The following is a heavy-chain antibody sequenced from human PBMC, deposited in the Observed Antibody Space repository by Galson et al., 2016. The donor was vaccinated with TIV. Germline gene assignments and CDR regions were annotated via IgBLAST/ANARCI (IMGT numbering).Heavy chain of an antibody. CDR3: AIARRLTGADWRQFPSMEV. J-gene: IGHJ6*02. CDR1: GGTFISYA. V-gene: IGHV1-69*05. Sequence: SVKVSCKASGGTFISYAVSWVRQSPGQGLEWMGGIIPIFRSAKTSQTFQGSVTLTTDESTSTVYMEVRNLRSEDTAVYYCAIARRLTGADWRQFPSMEVWGQGTTVTVSS. D-gene: IGHD1-20*01. CDR2: IIPIFRSA.